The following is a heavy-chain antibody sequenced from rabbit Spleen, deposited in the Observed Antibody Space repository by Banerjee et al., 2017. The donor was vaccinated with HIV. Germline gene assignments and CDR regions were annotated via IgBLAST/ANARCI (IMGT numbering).Heavy chain of an antibody. CDR3: VRTWGL. CDR1: GFSFTNNP. V-gene: IGHV1S40*01. Sequence: QSLEESGGDLVKPGASLTLTCTASGFSFTNNPMCWVRQAPGKGLEWITCIDVVSDNRADYASWAKGRFTISKTSSTTVTLQLSSLTAADTATYFCVRTWGLWGPGTLVTVS. J-gene: IGHJ4*01. CDR2: IDVVSDNRA. D-gene: IGHD3-1*01.